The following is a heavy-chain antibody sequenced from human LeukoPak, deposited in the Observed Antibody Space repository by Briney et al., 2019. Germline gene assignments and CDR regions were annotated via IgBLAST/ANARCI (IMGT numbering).Heavy chain of an antibody. Sequence: GESLKISCKGSGYIFTSYWIGWVRPMPGKGLEWMGIIYPGDSDTRYSPSFQGQVAISADKSISTAYLQWSSLKASDTAMYYCARLAPSSSWLEYWGQGTLVTVSS. V-gene: IGHV5-51*01. CDR2: IYPGDSDT. CDR3: ARLAPSSSWLEY. J-gene: IGHJ4*02. D-gene: IGHD6-13*01. CDR1: GYIFTSYW.